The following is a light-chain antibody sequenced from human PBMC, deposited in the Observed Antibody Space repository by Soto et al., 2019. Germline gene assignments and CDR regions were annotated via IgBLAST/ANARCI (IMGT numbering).Light chain of an antibody. J-gene: IGKJ1*01. CDR3: HQYGSSPRT. V-gene: IGKV3-20*01. Sequence: IVMTQSPGTLSVSPGERATLSCRAGQGVTTNFAWYQQKSGQSPRLLIYDVSIRATGVPARFSGRGSGTDFTLTISRLEPEDFAVYYCHQYGSSPRTFGQGTKVDIK. CDR1: QGVTTN. CDR2: DVS.